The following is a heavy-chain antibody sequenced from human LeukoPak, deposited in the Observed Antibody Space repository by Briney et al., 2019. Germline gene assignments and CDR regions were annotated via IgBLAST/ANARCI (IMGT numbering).Heavy chain of an antibody. D-gene: IGHD3-22*01. J-gene: IGHJ4*02. CDR3: AKESGDDSSGYYEVFDY. Sequence: GGSLRLSCTASGFTFTSYAMSWVRQAPGKGLEWVSVISGTGGSTNHADSVKGRFTISRDNSKNTLYLQMNSLRAEDSAVYYCAKESGDDSSGYYEVFDYWGQGTLVTVSS. V-gene: IGHV3-23*01. CDR1: GFTFTSYA. CDR2: ISGTGGST.